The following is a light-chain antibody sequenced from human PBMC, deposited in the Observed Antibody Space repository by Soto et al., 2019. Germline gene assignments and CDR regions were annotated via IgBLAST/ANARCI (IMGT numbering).Light chain of an antibody. V-gene: IGKV3-20*01. CDR2: GAS. CDR1: QSVSSNK. J-gene: IGKJ4*01. CDR3: QQYGSSPLT. Sequence: EIVLTQSPGTLSLSPGERVTLSCRASQSVSSNKLAWYQQRPGQPPRFLIYGASSRATGIPGRFRGGGSGTDFTLTISRLEPEDFAVYYCQQYGSSPLTFGGGTKVEIK.